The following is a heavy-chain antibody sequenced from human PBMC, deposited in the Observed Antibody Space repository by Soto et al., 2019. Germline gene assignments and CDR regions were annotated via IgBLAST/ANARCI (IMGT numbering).Heavy chain of an antibody. CDR1: RDTFNFYT. D-gene: IGHD3-10*01. V-gene: IGHV1-69*02. Sequence: QVQLVQSGAEVKKPGSPVRVSCTASRDTFNFYTISWVRQVPGQGPEWMGRIIPMLGMSNYAQKFQGRVTMMADKSTSTVYMNLSGLTSEDTAVYYCATNYGSGSTHFDYWGQGTLVTVSS. CDR3: ATNYGSGSTHFDY. CDR2: IIPMLGMS. J-gene: IGHJ4*02.